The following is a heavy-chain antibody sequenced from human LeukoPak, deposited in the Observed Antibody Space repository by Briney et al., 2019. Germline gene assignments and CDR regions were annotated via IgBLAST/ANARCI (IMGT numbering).Heavy chain of an antibody. J-gene: IGHJ6*03. CDR3: ARVGLCSGGSCYYYMDV. CDR1: GYTFTGYY. CDR2: INPNSGGT. D-gene: IGHD2-15*01. Sequence: GASVKVSCKASGYTFTGYYMHWVRQAPGQGLEWMGRINPNSGGTNYAQKFQGRVTMTRDTSISTAYMELSRLRSDDTAVYYCARVGLCSGGSCYYYMDVWGKGTTVTVSS. V-gene: IGHV1-2*06.